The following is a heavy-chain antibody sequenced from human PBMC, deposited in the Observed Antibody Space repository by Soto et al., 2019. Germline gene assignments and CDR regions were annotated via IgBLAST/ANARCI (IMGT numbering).Heavy chain of an antibody. CDR1: GYTFTGYY. D-gene: IGHD2-2*02. CDR2: INPNSGGT. CDR3: ATSPIVVVPAAILLDYSYYGMDV. V-gene: IGHV1-2*02. J-gene: IGHJ6*02. Sequence: QVQLVQSGAEVKKPGASVKVSCKASGYTFTGYYMHWVRQAPGQGLEWMGWINPNSGGTNYAQKVQGRVTMTRDTSISTAYMELSRLRSDDTAVYYCATSPIVVVPAAILLDYSYYGMDVWGQGTTVTVSS.